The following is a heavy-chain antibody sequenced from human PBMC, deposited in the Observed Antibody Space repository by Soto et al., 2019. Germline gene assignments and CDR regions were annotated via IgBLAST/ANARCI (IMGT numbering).Heavy chain of an antibody. Sequence: SVKVSWKASGYSFTSYGISWVRQDTGQGLEWMGWISAYNGNTNYAQKLQGRVTMTTDTSTSTAYMELRSPRSDDTAVYYCARALVYTAMVTFFYYYYCMHVWCQGTTVSAP. J-gene: IGHJ6*02. CDR2: ISAYNGNT. V-gene: IGHV1-18*01. CDR1: GYSFTSYG. CDR3: ARALVYTAMVTFFYYYYCMHV. D-gene: IGHD5-18*01.